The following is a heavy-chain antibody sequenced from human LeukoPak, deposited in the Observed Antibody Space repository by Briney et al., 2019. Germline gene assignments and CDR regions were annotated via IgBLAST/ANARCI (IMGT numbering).Heavy chain of an antibody. J-gene: IGHJ4*02. Sequence: ASVKVSCKASGYTFTSNYIHWVRQAPGQGLEWMGMIYPRDGSTSYAQKFQGRVTMTRDTSTSTVYMELSSLRSEDTAVYYCARGYYYDSSGYQRPYYFDYWGQGTLVTVSS. CDR1: GYTFTSNY. D-gene: IGHD3-22*01. CDR3: ARGYYYDSSGYQRPYYFDY. V-gene: IGHV1-46*01. CDR2: IYPRDGST.